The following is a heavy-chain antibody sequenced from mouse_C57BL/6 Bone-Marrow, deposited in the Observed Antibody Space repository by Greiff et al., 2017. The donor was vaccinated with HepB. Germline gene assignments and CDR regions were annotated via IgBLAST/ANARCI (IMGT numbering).Heavy chain of an antibody. J-gene: IGHJ3*01. Sequence: VQLQQPGAELVKPGASVKVSCKASGYTFTSYWMHWVKQRPGQGLEWIGRIHPSDSDTNYNQKFKGKATLTVDKSSSTAYMQLSSLTSEDSAVYYCATLDDGYFFWFAYWGQGTLVTVSA. D-gene: IGHD2-3*01. CDR2: IHPSDSDT. CDR1: GYTFTSYW. CDR3: ATLDDGYFFWFAY. V-gene: IGHV1-74*01.